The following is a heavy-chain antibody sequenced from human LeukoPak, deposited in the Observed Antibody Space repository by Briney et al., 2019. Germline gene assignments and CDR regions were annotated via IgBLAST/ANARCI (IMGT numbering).Heavy chain of an antibody. CDR3: ARRSGSYDY. CDR1: GFTFSSYW. D-gene: IGHD1-26*01. Sequence: GGSLRLSCAAPGFTFSSYWMSWVRQASGKGLEWVANIKQDGSEKYYVDSVKGRFTISRDNAKNSLYLQMNSLRAEDTAVYYCARRSGSYDYWGQGTLVTVSS. J-gene: IGHJ4*02. CDR2: IKQDGSEK. V-gene: IGHV3-7*01.